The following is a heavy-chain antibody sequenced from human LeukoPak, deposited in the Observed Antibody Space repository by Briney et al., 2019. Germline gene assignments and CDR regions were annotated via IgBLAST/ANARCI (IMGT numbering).Heavy chain of an antibody. CDR1: GFNFYDFG. J-gene: IGHJ6*02. D-gene: IGHD3-10*01. CDR3: ARDPKSYYGSGNYYYYGMDV. V-gene: IGHV3-7*01. CDR2: INQGESKK. Sequence: GGSLRLSCSASGFNFYDFGMTWVRQAPGEGLEGGTNINQGESKKYHVDTVKCRFTIPRDNAKDSLYLQMNRLRAEDTAVYYCARDPKSYYGSGNYYYYGMDVWGQGTTVAVSS.